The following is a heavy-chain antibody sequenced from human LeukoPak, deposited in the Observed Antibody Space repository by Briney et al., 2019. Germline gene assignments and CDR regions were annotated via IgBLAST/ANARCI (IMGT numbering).Heavy chain of an antibody. V-gene: IGHV1-46*02. CDR3: ARDSVELERRNWFDP. CDR1: PYTFNKYY. CDR2: INPSGRSA. D-gene: IGHD1-1*01. J-gene: IGHJ5*02. Sequence: ASVKVSCKASPYTFNKYYIHWVRQAPGQRLEWMGVINPSGRSASYAQRFQGRVTMTRDTSTSTVYMDLSSLRSEDTAVYYCARDSVELERRNWFDPWGQGTLVTVSS.